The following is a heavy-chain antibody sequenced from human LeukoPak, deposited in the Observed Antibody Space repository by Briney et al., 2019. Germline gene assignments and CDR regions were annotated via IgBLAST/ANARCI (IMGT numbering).Heavy chain of an antibody. J-gene: IGHJ5*01. Sequence: SETLSLTCTVSAGAIGSYYWTWARQPADKGFEWIGHVYSDGTTNYNPSLKSRLTMSIDKAKNKFSLKVNSVAAADTAVYYCARVVSGGTFDSWGQGTLVSVSS. D-gene: IGHD1-1*01. CDR1: AGAIGSYY. CDR2: VYSDGTT. CDR3: ARVVSGGTFDS. V-gene: IGHV4-4*07.